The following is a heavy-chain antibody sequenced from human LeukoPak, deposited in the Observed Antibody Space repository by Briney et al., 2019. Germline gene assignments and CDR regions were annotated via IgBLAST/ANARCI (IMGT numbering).Heavy chain of an antibody. J-gene: IGHJ4*02. CDR1: GFTFSSYS. D-gene: IGHD2-2*01. Sequence: GGSLRLSCVVSGFTFSSYSVNWVRQSPGKGLEWVSYISSSSSYIHYADSVKGRFTISRDNAKKSLYLQMNSLRAEDTAVYYCARAPLHLAMYHYFDYWGQGTLVTVSS. CDR3: ARAPLHLAMYHYFDY. CDR2: ISSSSSYI. V-gene: IGHV3-21*01.